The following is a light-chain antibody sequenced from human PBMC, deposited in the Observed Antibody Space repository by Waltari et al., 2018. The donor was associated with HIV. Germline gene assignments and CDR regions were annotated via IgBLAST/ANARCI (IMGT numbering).Light chain of an antibody. Sequence: QPVLTQSSSASASLGSSVKLTCTLSSGHSSYIIAWHQQQPGKAPRYLMKLEGSGSYNKGGGGPDRFSGSRSGADRYLTISNLQFEDEADYYCETWDSNIRVFGGGTKLTVL. J-gene: IGLJ3*02. V-gene: IGLV4-60*02. CDR2: LEGSGSY. CDR1: SGHSSYI. CDR3: ETWDSNIRV.